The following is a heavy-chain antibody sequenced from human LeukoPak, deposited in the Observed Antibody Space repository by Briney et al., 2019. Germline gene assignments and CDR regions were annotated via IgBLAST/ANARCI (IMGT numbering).Heavy chain of an antibody. CDR2: IYYSGCT. Sequence: SETLSLTCTVSGGSISSGDYYWSWIRQPPGKGLEWIGYIYYSGCTYYNPSLKSRVTISVDTSKNQFSLKLSSVTAADTAVYYCARVPAAIGGFDPWGQGTLVTVSS. D-gene: IGHD2-2*01. CDR3: ARVPAAIGGFDP. V-gene: IGHV4-30-4*08. CDR1: GGSISSGDYY. J-gene: IGHJ5*02.